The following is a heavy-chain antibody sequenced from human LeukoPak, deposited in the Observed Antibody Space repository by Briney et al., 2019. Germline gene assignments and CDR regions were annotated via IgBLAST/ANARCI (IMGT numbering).Heavy chain of an antibody. CDR1: GGSISSYY. V-gene: IGHV4-59*01. CDR3: GRRTYYDTLTGYNYWYFDL. CDR2: SNYRGST. Sequence: SETLSLTCTVSGGSISSYYWSWIRQPPGKGLEWIGYSNYRGSTDYNPSLKSRVIFSVDTSKNQFSLRLSSVTAADTAVYYCGRRTYYDTLTGYNYWYFDLWGRGTLVTVSS. D-gene: IGHD3-9*01. J-gene: IGHJ2*01.